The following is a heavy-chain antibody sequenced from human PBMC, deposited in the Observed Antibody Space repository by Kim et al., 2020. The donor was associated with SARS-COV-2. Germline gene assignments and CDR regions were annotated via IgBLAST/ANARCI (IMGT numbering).Heavy chain of an antibody. CDR3: TRDLEL. Sequence: EGSLRLSCAASRFTFSDYWMTWVRQAPGKGLEWVTNIKQDGGEKYYVDSVKGRFTISRDNAKNSLYLQMNSLRAEDTAVYYCTRDLELWGQGTLVTVSS. CDR1: RFTFSDYW. V-gene: IGHV3-7*01. CDR2: IKQDGGEK. D-gene: IGHD1-7*01. J-gene: IGHJ4*02.